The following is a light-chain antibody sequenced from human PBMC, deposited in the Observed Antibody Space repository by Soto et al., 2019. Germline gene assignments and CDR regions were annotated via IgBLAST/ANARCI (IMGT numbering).Light chain of an antibody. Sequence: EIVLTQSPATLSLSPGERATLSCRASQSVGGHLAWYQQKPGQAPRLLIYDASDRATGIPARFSGSGSETDFTLTISSLEPDDFAVYYCQQRNHWPPSITFGQETRLEIK. CDR1: QSVGGH. V-gene: IGKV3-11*01. CDR2: DAS. J-gene: IGKJ5*01. CDR3: QQRNHWPPSIT.